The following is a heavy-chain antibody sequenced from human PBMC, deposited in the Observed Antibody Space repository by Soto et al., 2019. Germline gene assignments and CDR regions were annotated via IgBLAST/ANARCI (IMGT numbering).Heavy chain of an antibody. CDR3: AKMYRGYSGYIQS. CDR1: GFTFTNYA. V-gene: IGHV3-23*01. J-gene: IGHJ5*02. CDR2: ISAGGVST. Sequence: SGGSLRLSCATSGFTFTNYAMTWVRQGPGKGLEWASSISAGGVSTYFADSVKGRFTISRDNSKNTLFLHMNSLRAEDTAVYYCAKMYRGYSGYIQSWGQGTLVTVSS. D-gene: IGHD5-12*01.